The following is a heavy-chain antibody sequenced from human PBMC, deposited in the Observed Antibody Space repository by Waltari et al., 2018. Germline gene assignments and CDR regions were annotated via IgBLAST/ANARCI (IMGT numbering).Heavy chain of an antibody. V-gene: IGHV3-74*03. CDR1: GFIFSTHW. J-gene: IGHJ4*02. Sequence: EVQLVESGGGLVQPGWSLRLSCAASGFIFSTHWMHWVLQPPGKGLVWVSRFRGDGWDSTYADSVKGRFTISRDNAKNTLYLQMNSLRAEDTAIYYCATDLILGSGSLGYWGQGTLVTVSS. CDR3: ATDLILGSGSLGY. D-gene: IGHD1-26*01. CDR2: FRGDGWDS.